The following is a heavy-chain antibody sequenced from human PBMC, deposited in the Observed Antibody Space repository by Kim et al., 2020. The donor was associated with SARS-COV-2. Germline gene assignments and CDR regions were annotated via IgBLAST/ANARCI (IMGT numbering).Heavy chain of an antibody. CDR1: GYTFTSYG. CDR2: ISAYNGNT. CDR3: ARSVLSGSYDEPQLTTNWFDP. V-gene: IGHV1-18*01. J-gene: IGHJ5*02. Sequence: ASVKVSCKASGYTFTSYGISWVRQAPGQGLEWMGWISAYNGNTNYAQKLQGRVTMTTDTSTSTAYMELRSLRSDDTAVYYCARSVLSGSYDEPQLTTNWFDPWGEGTLVTVSS. D-gene: IGHD1-26*01.